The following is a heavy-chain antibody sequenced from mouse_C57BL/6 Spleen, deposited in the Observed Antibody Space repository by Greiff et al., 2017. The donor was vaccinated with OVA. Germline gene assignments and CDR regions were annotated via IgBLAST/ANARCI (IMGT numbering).Heavy chain of an antibody. CDR3: ARGAWDGYFDV. J-gene: IGHJ1*03. Sequence: DVMLVESGGGLVKPGGSLKLSCAASGFTFSSYAMSWVRQTPEKRLEWVATISDGGSYTYYPDNVKGRFTISRDNAKNNLYLQMSHLKSEDTAMYYCARGAWDGYFDVWGTGTTVTVSS. V-gene: IGHV5-4*03. CDR1: GFTFSSYA. CDR2: ISDGGSYT. D-gene: IGHD4-1*01.